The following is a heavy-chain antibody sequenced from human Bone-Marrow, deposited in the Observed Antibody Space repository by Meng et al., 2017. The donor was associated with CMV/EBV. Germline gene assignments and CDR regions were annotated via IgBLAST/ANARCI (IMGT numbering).Heavy chain of an antibody. V-gene: IGHV1-2*02. D-gene: IGHD6-6*01. Sequence: ASVKVSCKASGYTFTGYYMHWVRRAPGQGLEWMGWINPNSGGTNYAQKFQGRVTMTRDTSISTAYMELSRLRSDDTAVYYCARSGKHSSSYNWFDPWGQGTLVTVSS. CDR1: GYTFTGYY. CDR3: ARSGKHSSSYNWFDP. CDR2: INPNSGGT. J-gene: IGHJ5*02.